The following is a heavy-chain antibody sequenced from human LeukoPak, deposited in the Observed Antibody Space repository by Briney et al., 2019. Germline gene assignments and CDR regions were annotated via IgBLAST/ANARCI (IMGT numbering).Heavy chain of an antibody. V-gene: IGHV3-48*02. J-gene: IGHJ4*02. CDR3: ARDHDWAFDL. Sequence: GGSLRLSCEGSGFPFASYVMIWVRQAPGKGLEWIAYINHDAEMIFYPDFVKGRFTISRDNAKKSLYLQMNALRYEDTAIYYCARDHDWAFDLWGQGTLVTVS. CDR2: INHDAEMI. D-gene: IGHD3-9*01. CDR1: GFPFASYV.